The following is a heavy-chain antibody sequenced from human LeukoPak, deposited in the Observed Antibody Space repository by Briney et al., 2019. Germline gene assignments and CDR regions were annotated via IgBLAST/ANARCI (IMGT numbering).Heavy chain of an antibody. J-gene: IGHJ4*02. CDR3: ARGARDFDY. CDR2: IYYSGST. Sequence: SETLSLTCTVSGASISNYYWSWIRQPPGKGLEWIGYIYYSGSTNYNPSLKSRVTVSLDTSKNQFSLKLSSVTAADTAVYYCARGARDFDYWGQGTLVTVSS. D-gene: IGHD4/OR15-4a*01. CDR1: GASISNYY. V-gene: IGHV4-59*01.